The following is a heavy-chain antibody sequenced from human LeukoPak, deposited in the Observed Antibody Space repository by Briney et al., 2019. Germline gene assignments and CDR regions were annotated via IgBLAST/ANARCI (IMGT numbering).Heavy chain of an antibody. Sequence: PSETLSLTCTVSGGSISSGDYYWSWVRQPPGKGLERIGYIYYSGTTYYNPSLKSRVTISLDTSKNQFSLKLSSVTAADTAVYYCARVWTVAGNRWFDPWGQGTLVTVSS. CDR2: IYYSGTT. J-gene: IGHJ5*02. CDR1: GGSISSGDYY. CDR3: ARVWTVAGNRWFDP. V-gene: IGHV4-30-4*01. D-gene: IGHD6-19*01.